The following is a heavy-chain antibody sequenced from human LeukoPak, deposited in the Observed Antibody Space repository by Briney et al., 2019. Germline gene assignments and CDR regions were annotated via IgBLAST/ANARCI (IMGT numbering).Heavy chain of an antibody. J-gene: IGHJ5*02. CDR2: INPNSGGT. D-gene: IGHD6-13*01. Sequence: ASVKVSCKASGYTFTGYYIHWVRQAPGEGLEWMGWINPNSGGTNYAQKFQGRVTMTRDTSISTAYLELSRLRSDATAVYYCARDMLAAADTSWGQGTLVTVSS. CDR1: GYTFTGYY. V-gene: IGHV1-2*02. CDR3: ARDMLAAADTS.